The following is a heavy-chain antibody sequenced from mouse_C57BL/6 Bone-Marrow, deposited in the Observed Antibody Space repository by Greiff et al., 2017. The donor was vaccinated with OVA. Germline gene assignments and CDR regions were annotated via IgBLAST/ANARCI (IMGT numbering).Heavy chain of an antibody. CDR1: GFNIKDYY. Sequence: EMQLVESGAELVKPGASVKLSCTASGFNIKDYYMHWVKQRTEQGLEWIGRIDPEDGETKYAPKFQGKATITADTSSNTAYLQLSSLTSEDTAVYYCAPYGSSPAWFAYWGQGTLVTVSA. V-gene: IGHV14-2*01. CDR3: APYGSSPAWFAY. CDR2: IDPEDGET. J-gene: IGHJ3*01. D-gene: IGHD1-1*01.